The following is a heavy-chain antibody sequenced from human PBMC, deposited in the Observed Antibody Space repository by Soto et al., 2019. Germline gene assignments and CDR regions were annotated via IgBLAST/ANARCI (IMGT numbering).Heavy chain of an antibody. CDR2: SSYNGGT. V-gene: IGHV4-39*01. Sequence: SETLSITCTVSTDSSSFTNSYWGWIRQPPGKGLQWIGSSSYNGGTFYNPSLKGRVVISFDTSKKQSSLQVTSVTAADTAVYFCARHPIEVVWRGFDFSGPGSPVTVSS. CDR1: TDSSSFTNSY. CDR3: ARHPIEVVWRGFDF. D-gene: IGHD3-10*01. J-gene: IGHJ4*02.